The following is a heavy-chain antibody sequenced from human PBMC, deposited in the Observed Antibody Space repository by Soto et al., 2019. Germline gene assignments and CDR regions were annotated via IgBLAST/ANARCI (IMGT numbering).Heavy chain of an antibody. J-gene: IGHJ6*02. CDR2: ISADNGKT. Sequence: QVQLVQSGGEVKKPGASVKLSCTASGYTFTSYGISWVRQAPGQGLWWMGRISADNGKTKYAQNVQGRVTMPTDTSTRTAYMDLRSLRSDDTAVYYCARGGDVNYYHGMDVWGQGTTVTVSS. D-gene: IGHD5-12*01. V-gene: IGHV1-18*01. CDR3: ARGGDVNYYHGMDV. CDR1: GYTFTSYG.